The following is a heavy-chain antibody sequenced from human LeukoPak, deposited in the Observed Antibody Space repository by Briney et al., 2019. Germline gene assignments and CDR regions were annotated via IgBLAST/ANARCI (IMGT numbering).Heavy chain of an antibody. CDR2: ISYDGSNK. Sequence: QPGGSLRLSCAASGFTFSSYGMHWVRQAPSKGLEWVAVISYDGSNKYYADSVKGRFTISRDNSKNTLYLQMNSLRAEDTAVYYCAKDGGVIMVPDYWGQGTLVTVSS. D-gene: IGHD3-10*01. CDR1: GFTFSSYG. V-gene: IGHV3-30*18. CDR3: AKDGGVIMVPDY. J-gene: IGHJ4*02.